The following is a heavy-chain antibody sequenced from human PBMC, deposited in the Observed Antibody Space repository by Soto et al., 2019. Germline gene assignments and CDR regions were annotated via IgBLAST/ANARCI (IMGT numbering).Heavy chain of an antibody. V-gene: IGHV4-59*01. Sequence: SETLSLTCTVSGASITQYYWNWIRQSPGKGLEWIVSVSSTGSTVYNPSLTSRVTVSLDTSKNQFSLTLNSVTAADTAVYHCERGGGSPYHNHGFDFWGQGTLVTVSS. J-gene: IGHJ4*02. CDR1: GASITQYY. D-gene: IGHD6-13*01. CDR2: VSSTGST. CDR3: ERGGGSPYHNHGFDF.